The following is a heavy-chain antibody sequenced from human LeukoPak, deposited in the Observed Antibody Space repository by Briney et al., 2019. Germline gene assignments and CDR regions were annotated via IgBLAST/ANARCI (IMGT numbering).Heavy chain of an antibody. D-gene: IGHD1-26*01. CDR1: GFTFTTFSTHS. J-gene: IGHJ3*02. CDR3: AADGVGVLPGDAFDI. V-gene: IGHV3-48*01. Sequence: GGSLRLSCAASGFTFTTFSTHSMNWVRQAPGKGLEWLSYISDTGDTTYYADSLQGRFTISRDDAKNSLYLHMSSLRADDTAVYYCAADGVGVLPGDAFDIWGHGTKVIVSS. CDR2: ISDTGDTT.